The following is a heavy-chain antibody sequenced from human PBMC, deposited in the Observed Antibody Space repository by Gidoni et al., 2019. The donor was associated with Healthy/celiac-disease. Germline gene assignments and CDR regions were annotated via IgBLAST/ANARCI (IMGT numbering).Heavy chain of an antibody. CDR1: GFPFSDYY. V-gene: IGHV3-11*01. J-gene: IGHJ5*02. CDR2: ISSSGSTI. Sequence: QVQLVESGGGLVKPGGSLRLSCAASGFPFSDYYMSWLRQAPGKGLDWVSYISSSGSTIYYADPVKGRFTISRDNAKNSLYLQMNSLRAEDTAVYYCASYCSSTSCYPSGPWGQGTLVTVSS. CDR3: ASYCSSTSCYPSGP. D-gene: IGHD2-2*01.